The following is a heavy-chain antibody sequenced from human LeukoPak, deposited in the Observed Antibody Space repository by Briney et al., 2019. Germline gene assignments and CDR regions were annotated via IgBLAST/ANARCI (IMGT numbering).Heavy chain of an antibody. V-gene: IGHV3-13*01. Sequence: GGSLRLSCAAPGFTFSSYDMHWVRQATGKGLEWVSAIGTAGDTYYPGSVKGRFTISRENAKNSLYLQMNSLRAGDTAVYYCARASLPNENTYYFDYWGQGTLVTVSS. CDR1: GFTFSSYD. CDR2: IGTAGDT. CDR3: ARASLPNENTYYFDY. J-gene: IGHJ4*02.